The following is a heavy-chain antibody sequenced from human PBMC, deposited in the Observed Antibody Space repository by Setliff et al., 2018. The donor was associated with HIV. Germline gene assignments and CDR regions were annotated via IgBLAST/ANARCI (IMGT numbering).Heavy chain of an antibody. CDR1: GGTFSNYA. J-gene: IGHJ6*02. CDR2: TSYDGNNK. Sequence: SCKASGGTFSNYAINWVRQAPGQGLEWMAVTSYDGNNKYYADSVKGRFTISRDNSKNTLFLQMNSLRPEDTAVYYCARDCRVGWVFTYGMDVWGQGTLVTVSS. V-gene: IGHV3-30*16. CDR3: ARDCRVGWVFTYGMDV. D-gene: IGHD6-13*01.